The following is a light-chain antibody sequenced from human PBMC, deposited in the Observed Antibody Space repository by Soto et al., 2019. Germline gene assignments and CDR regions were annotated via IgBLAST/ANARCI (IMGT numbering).Light chain of an antibody. CDR3: HQYGSSPAT. Sequence: EVVMTQSPATLSVSPGERVTLSCRASQSVSSNLAWYQQRRGQAPRLLSYGATSRATGIPDRFSGSGSGTEFTLTISRLEPEDFEVYYCHQYGSSPATFGQGTKVDIK. J-gene: IGKJ1*01. CDR2: GAT. CDR1: QSVSSN. V-gene: IGKV3-20*01.